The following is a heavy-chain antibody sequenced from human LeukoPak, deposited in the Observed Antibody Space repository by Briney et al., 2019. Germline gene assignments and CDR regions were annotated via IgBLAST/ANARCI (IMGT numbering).Heavy chain of an antibody. J-gene: IGHJ4*02. CDR2: IYSGGST. CDR3: ASTITGTAFDY. Sequence: PGGSLRLSCAASEFTVSSNYMSWVRQAPGKGLEWVSVIYSGGSTYYADSVKGRFTISRDNSKNTLYLQMNSLRAEDTAVYYCASTITGTAFDYWGQGTLVTVSS. V-gene: IGHV3-53*01. CDR1: EFTVSSNY. D-gene: IGHD1-20*01.